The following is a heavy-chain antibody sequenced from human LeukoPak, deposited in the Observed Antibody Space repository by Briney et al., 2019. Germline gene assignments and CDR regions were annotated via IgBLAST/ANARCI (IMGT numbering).Heavy chain of an antibody. J-gene: IGHJ4*02. CDR2: IIPIFGTA. D-gene: IGHD5-18*01. CDR1: GGTFSSYA. CDR3: ARAGGGYSYGYSDY. V-gene: IGHV1-69*13. Sequence: SVKVSCKASGGTFSSYAISWVRQAPGQGLEWMGGIIPIFGTANYAQKFQGSVTITADESTSTAYMELSSLRSEDTAVYYCARAGGGYSYGYSDYWGQGTLVTVSS.